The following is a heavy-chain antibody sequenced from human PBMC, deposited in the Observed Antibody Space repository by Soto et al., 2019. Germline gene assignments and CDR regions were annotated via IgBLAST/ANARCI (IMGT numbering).Heavy chain of an antibody. CDR1: GDSISSADYY. CDR3: ARELWVEPELYYYGMDV. CDR2: IFYSGTT. Sequence: QVQLQESGPGLVRPSQTLYLTCTVSGDSISSADYYWSWIRQTPGKGLEWIGHIFYSGTTYYNPSLKSRVTISVDTSKNHFSLRLTSVTAADTAVYYCARELWVEPELYYYGMDVWGQGTTVTVSS. V-gene: IGHV4-30-4*01. J-gene: IGHJ6*02. D-gene: IGHD1-1*01.